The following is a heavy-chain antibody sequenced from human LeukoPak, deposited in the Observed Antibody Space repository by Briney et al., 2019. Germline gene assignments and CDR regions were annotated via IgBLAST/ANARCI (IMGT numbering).Heavy chain of an antibody. CDR1: GYTFTSYY. CDR2: INPSGGST. Sequence: ASVKVSCKASGYTFTSYYMHWVRQAPGQGLEWMGIINPSGGSTSYAQKFQGRVTMTRDTSTSTVYMELSSLRSEDTAVYYCARPVDTAMLTLYFDYWGQGTLVTVSS. J-gene: IGHJ4*02. CDR3: ARPVDTAMLTLYFDY. V-gene: IGHV1-46*01. D-gene: IGHD5-18*01.